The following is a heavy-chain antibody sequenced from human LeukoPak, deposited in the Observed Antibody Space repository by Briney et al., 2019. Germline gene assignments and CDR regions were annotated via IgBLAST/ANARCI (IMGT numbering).Heavy chain of an antibody. J-gene: IGHJ4*02. Sequence: GGSLRLSCAASGFTFSSYSMNWVRQAPGKGLEWVSSISSSSSYIYYADSVKGRFTISRDNAKNSLYLRMNSLRAEDTAVYYCAKNAGIAAANPFDYWGQGTLVTVSS. CDR3: AKNAGIAAANPFDY. CDR2: ISSSSSYI. CDR1: GFTFSSYS. V-gene: IGHV3-21*01. D-gene: IGHD6-13*01.